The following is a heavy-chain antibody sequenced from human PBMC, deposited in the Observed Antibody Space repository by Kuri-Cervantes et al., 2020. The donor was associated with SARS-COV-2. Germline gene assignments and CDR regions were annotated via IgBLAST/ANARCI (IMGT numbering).Heavy chain of an antibody. CDR1: GYTFTSYD. CDR3: ATVGRPKITIVGVDYYGKDV. CDR2: MNPNSGNT. V-gene: IGHV1-8*01. J-gene: IGHJ6*02. Sequence: GGSLRLSCKASGYTFTSYDINWVRQATGQGLEWMGWMNPNSGNTGYAQKFQGRVTMTRNTSISTAYMELSSLRSEDTAEYYCATVGRPKITIVGVDYYGKDVWGQGTTVTVSS. D-gene: IGHD3-3*01.